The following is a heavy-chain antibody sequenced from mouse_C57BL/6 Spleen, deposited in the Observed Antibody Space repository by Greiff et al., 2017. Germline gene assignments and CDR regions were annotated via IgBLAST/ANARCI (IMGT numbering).Heavy chain of an antibody. CDR3: TGFLMVTTDYYAMDY. Sequence: EVKLVEPGGGLVQPGGSMKLSCVASGFTFSNYWMNWVRQSPEKGLEWVAQIRLKSDNYATHYAESVKGRFTISRDDSKSSVYLQMNNLRAEDTGIYYCTGFLMVTTDYYAMDYWGQGTSVTVSS. CDR1: GFTFSNYW. D-gene: IGHD2-2*01. J-gene: IGHJ4*01. CDR2: IRLKSDNYAT. V-gene: IGHV6-3*01.